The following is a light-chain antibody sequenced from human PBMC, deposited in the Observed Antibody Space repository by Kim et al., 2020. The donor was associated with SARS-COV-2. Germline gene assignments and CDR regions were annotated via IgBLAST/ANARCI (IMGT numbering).Light chain of an antibody. CDR1: TSNIGRIT. V-gene: IGLV1-44*01. J-gene: IGLJ3*02. Sequence: GQSVTITRSGSTSNIGRITVTWHHKPPGTAPKFLIYNNNQRPSGVPDRFSGSKSGTSASLAISGLQSEDEADYYCAARDDILDGWVFGGGTQLTFL. CDR2: NNN. CDR3: AARDDILDGWV.